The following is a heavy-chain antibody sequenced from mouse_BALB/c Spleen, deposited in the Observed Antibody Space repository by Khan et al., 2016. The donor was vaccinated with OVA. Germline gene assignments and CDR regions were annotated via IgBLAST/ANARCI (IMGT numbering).Heavy chain of an antibody. J-gene: IGHJ3*01. CDR2: INPSTGYT. CDR3: ARGGYGSFAY. Sequence: VQLQESGAELAKPGASVKMSCKASGYTFTDYWIHWVKKRPGQGLEWIGYINPSTGYTEYNHKFKDKATLTADKSSNTAYMQLSSLTSEDSAVYYCARGGYGSFAYWGQGTLVTVSA. D-gene: IGHD2-2*01. CDR1: GYTFTDYW. V-gene: IGHV1-7*01.